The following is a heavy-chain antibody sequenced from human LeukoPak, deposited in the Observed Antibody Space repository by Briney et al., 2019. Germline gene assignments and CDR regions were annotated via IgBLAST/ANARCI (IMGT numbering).Heavy chain of an antibody. J-gene: IGHJ4*02. CDR2: ISYDGSNK. Sequence: PGGSLRLSCAASGFTFSSYGMHWVRQAPGKGLEWVAVISYDGSNKYYADSVKGRFTISRDNSKNTLYLQMNSLRAEDTAVYYCARYYDILTGPDYWGQGTRVTVSS. D-gene: IGHD3-9*01. V-gene: IGHV3-30*03. CDR3: ARYYDILTGPDY. CDR1: GFTFSSYG.